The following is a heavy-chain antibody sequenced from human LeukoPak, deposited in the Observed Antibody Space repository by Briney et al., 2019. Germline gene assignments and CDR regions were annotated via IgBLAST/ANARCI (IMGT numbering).Heavy chain of an antibody. CDR3: ARVSHDYGDPFDY. CDR1: GYTFTSNA. CDR2: INPNSGGT. V-gene: IGHV1-2*02. D-gene: IGHD4-17*01. J-gene: IGHJ4*02. Sequence: ASVKVSCKASGYTFTSNALGWVRQAPGQGLEWMGWINPNSGGTNYAQKFQGRVTMTRDTSISTAYMELSRLRSDDTAVYYCARVSHDYGDPFDYWGQGTLVTVSS.